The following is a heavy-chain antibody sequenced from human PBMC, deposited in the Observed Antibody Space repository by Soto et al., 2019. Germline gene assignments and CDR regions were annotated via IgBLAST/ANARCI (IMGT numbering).Heavy chain of an antibody. CDR2: IYYSGST. J-gene: IGHJ6*03. CDR3: AKPNLAAAGTDYYYMDV. Sequence: QLQLQESGPGLVKPSETLSLTCTVSGGSISSSSYXXXXXXXXXXKGLEWXGSIYYSGSTYYNPSLKSRVPISVDTSKNQFSLKLSSVTAADTAVYYCAKPNLAAAGTDYYYMDVWGKGTTVTVSS. CDR1: GGSISSSSYX. D-gene: IGHD6-13*01. V-gene: IGHV4-39*01.